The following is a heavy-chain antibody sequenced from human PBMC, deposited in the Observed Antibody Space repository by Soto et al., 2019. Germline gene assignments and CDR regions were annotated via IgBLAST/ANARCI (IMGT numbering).Heavy chain of an antibody. D-gene: IGHD2-2*01. CDR1: GGSISSGGYS. Sequence: SETLCVTCAISGGSISSGGYSWSWIRQPPGKGLEWIGYIYHSGSTYYNPSLKSRVTISVDRSKNQFSLKLSSVTAADTAVYYCARVPDRWGQGILVTVSS. CDR3: ARVPDR. J-gene: IGHJ5*02. V-gene: IGHV4-30-2*01. CDR2: IYHSGST.